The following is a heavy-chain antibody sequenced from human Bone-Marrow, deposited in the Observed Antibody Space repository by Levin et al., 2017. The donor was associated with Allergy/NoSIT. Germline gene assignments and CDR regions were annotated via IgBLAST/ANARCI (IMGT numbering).Heavy chain of an antibody. Sequence: ESLKISCGVSGGSFSSFYWSWIRQAPGKGLEWIGEINHSGTTKYNPSLKSRVNISVDMSEKQISLRLNSVTAADTAVYYCAGAFASAGTDSMYFYYYGVDVWGQGTTVTVSS. CDR1: GGSFSSFY. CDR2: INHSGTT. J-gene: IGHJ6*02. D-gene: IGHD6-13*01. V-gene: IGHV4-34*01. CDR3: AGAFASAGTDSMYFYYYGVDV.